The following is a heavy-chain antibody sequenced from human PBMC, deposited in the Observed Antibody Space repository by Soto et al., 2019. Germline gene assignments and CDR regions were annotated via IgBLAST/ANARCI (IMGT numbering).Heavy chain of an antibody. CDR2: IYYSGST. Sequence: SETLSLTCTVSGGCISTSSYHWGWIRHPPGQGLEWIGSIYYSGSTYYHPSLKSRVTISVDTPKNQFSLKLSSVTAADTAVYYCGRLTIPVYDFWSRYTRYFDYSGHGTVYTFS. D-gene: IGHD3-3*01. CDR1: GGCISTSSYH. V-gene: IGHV4-39*01. CDR3: GRLTIPVYDFWSRYTRYFDY. J-gene: IGHJ4*01.